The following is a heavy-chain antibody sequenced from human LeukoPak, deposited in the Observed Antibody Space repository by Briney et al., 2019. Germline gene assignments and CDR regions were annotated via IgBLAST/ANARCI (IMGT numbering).Heavy chain of an antibody. Sequence: SETLSLTCSVSGASISTFHWTWLRQPAGRGLEWIGLIYSSGSTLLNPSLKNRVAMSVDLTKNQLSLKLTSVTAADTAMYFCARKDGGYWGRGTLVTVSS. CDR2: IYSSGST. CDR1: GASISTFH. V-gene: IGHV4-4*07. J-gene: IGHJ4*02. D-gene: IGHD3-10*01. CDR3: ARKDGGY.